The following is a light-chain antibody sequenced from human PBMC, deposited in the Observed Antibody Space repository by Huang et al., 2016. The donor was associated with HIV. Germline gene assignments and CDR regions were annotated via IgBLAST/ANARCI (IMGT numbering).Light chain of an antibody. CDR1: QRLLYSNGYNY. V-gene: IGKV2-28*01. J-gene: IGKJ1*01. CDR2: LAS. CDR3: MQGLQTPQT. Sequence: DIVLTQSPLSLPVTPGEPASISCRSSQRLLYSNGYNYLHGYLQKPGHSPQLVISLASNRASGVPDRFSGSGSGTDFTLKISRVEAEDVGVYYCMQGLQTPQTFGQGTKVEIK.